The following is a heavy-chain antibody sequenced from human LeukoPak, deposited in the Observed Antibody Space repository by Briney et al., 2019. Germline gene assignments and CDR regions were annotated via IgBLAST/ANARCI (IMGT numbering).Heavy chain of an antibody. CDR2: IKSKTDGGTT. V-gene: IGHV3-15*01. CDR1: GFTFSNAW. CDR3: TGSFGELTFFDY. D-gene: IGHD3-10*01. Sequence: GGSLRLSCAASGFTFSNAWMSWVRRAPGKGLEWVGRIKSKTDGGTTDYAAPVKGRFTISRDDSKNTLYLQMNSLKTEDTAVYYCTGSFGELTFFDYWGLGTLVTVSS. J-gene: IGHJ4*02.